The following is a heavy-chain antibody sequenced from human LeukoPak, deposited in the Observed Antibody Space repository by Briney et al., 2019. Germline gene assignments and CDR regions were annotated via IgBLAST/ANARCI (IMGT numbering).Heavy chain of an antibody. D-gene: IGHD5-24*01. V-gene: IGHV4-61*02. CDR2: IYFNGSA. J-gene: IGHJ4*02. CDR3: ARGEGYSARR. CDR1: GDAISSGDYY. Sequence: SETLSLTCTVSGDAISSGDYYWNWIRQPAGKGLEWIGRIYFNGSANYRPTFKSRVTMSVDMSKNQFSLHLRSVTAADTAVYYCARGEGYSARRWGQGTLAIVSS.